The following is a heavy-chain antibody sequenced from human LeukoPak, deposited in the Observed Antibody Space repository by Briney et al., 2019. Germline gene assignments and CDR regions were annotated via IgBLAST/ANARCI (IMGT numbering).Heavy chain of an antibody. CDR2: IYYSGST. CDR1: GGSISSYY. CDR3: AKQKTVVTSPFDY. Sequence: SETLSLTCTVSGGSISSYYWSWIRQPPGKGLEWIGYIYYSGSTNYNPSLKSRVTISVDTSKNQFSLKLSSVTAADTAVYYCAKQKTVVTSPFDYWGQGTLVTVSS. J-gene: IGHJ4*02. V-gene: IGHV4-59*08. D-gene: IGHD4-23*01.